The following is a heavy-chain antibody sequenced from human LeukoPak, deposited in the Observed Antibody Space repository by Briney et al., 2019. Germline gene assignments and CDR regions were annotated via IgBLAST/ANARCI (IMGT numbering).Heavy chain of an antibody. CDR1: GGSISSYY. V-gene: IGHV4-59*01. J-gene: IGHJ4*02. CDR3: ARGISSYGYIFAY. CDR2: IYYSGSA. D-gene: IGHD5-18*01. Sequence: SETLSLTCTVSGGSISSYYWNWIRQPLGKALEWIGSIYYSGSANYNPSLKTRVTISVDTSKNQFSLKLTSVTAADTAVYYCARGISSYGYIFAYWGQGTLVTVSS.